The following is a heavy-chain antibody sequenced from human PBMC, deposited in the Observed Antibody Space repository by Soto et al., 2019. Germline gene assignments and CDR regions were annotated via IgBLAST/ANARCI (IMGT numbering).Heavy chain of an antibody. D-gene: IGHD4-4*01. J-gene: IGHJ6*02. CDR1: GGSISSSSYY. CDR3: ARRGKVITTNYGMDV. CDR2: IYYSGST. Sequence: XGILSLTFTVSGGSISSSSYYWGGIRQPPGKGLEWIGSIYYSGSTYYNPSLKSRVTISVDTSKNQFSLKLSPVTAADTAVYYCARRGKVITTNYGMDVWGQGTTVTVSS. V-gene: IGHV4-39*01.